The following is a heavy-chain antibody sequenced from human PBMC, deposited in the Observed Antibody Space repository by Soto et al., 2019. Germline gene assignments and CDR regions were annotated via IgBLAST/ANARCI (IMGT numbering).Heavy chain of an antibody. Sequence: PGGSLRLSCAASGFTFSSYWMHWVRQAPGEGLMWVSRINPDGSTTSYADSVKGRFTISRDNAKNTLYLQMNSLRVEDTAVYYCARVPTTVTTPGMDVWGHGTTVTVSS. CDR3: ARVPTTVTTPGMDV. D-gene: IGHD4-4*01. J-gene: IGHJ6*02. CDR1: GFTFSSYW. V-gene: IGHV3-74*01. CDR2: INPDGSTT.